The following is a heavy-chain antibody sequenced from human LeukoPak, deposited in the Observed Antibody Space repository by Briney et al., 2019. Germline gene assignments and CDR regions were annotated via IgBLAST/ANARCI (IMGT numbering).Heavy chain of an antibody. D-gene: IGHD4-11*01. CDR1: GGSFSGYY. V-gene: IGHV4-34*01. J-gene: IGHJ4*02. CDR2: INHSGST. Sequence: SETLSLTCAVYGGSFSGYYWSWIRQPPGKGLEWIGEINHSGSTNYNPSLKSRVTISVDTSKNQFSLKLSSVTAADTAVYYCARGLEVTIDYWGQGTLVTVSS. CDR3: ARGLEVTIDY.